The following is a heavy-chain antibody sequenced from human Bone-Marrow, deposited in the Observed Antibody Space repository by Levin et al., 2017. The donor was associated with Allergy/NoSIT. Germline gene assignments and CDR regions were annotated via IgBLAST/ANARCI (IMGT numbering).Heavy chain of an antibody. J-gene: IGHJ6*02. CDR3: AQLVKTYYYDCHGYFYYYFMDV. V-gene: IGHV5-51*01. D-gene: IGHD3-22*01. Sequence: GESLKISCKGFGYNFTKHYIGWVRQMPGKGLEWMGIIYPGDSKSIYSPSFRGRVTISADKSLDTAYLQWSRLEASDTAMYFCAQLVKTYYYDCHGYFYYYFMDVWGQGTTVIVSS. CDR2: IYPGDSKS. CDR1: GYNFTKHY.